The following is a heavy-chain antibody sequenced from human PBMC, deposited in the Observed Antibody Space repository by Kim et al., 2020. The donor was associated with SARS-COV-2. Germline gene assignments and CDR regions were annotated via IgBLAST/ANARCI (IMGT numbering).Heavy chain of an antibody. CDR3: ARSIAAAGHFDY. J-gene: IGHJ4*02. V-gene: IGHV1-3*01. D-gene: IGHD6-13*01. Sequence: KYSQKFQGRVTITRDTSASTAYMELSSLRSEDTAVYYCARSIAAAGHFDYWGQGTLVTVSS.